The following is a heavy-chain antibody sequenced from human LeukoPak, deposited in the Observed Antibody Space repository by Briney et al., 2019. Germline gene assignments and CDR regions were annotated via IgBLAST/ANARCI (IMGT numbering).Heavy chain of an antibody. V-gene: IGHV4-39*07. J-gene: IGHJ6*03. CDR3: ARGYCSGGSCYSYYYYNYMDV. CDR2: IHYSGST. Sequence: SENLSLTCTVSGGSISSSSYYWGWIRQPPGKGLEWIGSIHYSGSTNYNPSLKSRVTISVDTSKNQFSLKLSSVTAADTAVYYCARGYCSGGSCYSYYYYNYMDVWGKGTTVTVSS. CDR1: GGSISSSSYY. D-gene: IGHD2-15*01.